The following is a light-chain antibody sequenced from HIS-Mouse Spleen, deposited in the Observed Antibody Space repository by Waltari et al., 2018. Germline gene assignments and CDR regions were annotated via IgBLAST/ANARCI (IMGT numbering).Light chain of an antibody. Sequence: SHVLTQPPSVSVAPGQPARITCGGNNIGSKSVHWYQQQPGQARVLVVYGDSDRPSGIPEGVSGSKSGNTATLTISGVEAGDEADYYCQVWDSSSDHWVFGGGTKLTVL. CDR2: GDS. CDR1: NIGSKS. CDR3: QVWDSSSDHWV. V-gene: IGLV3-21*02. J-gene: IGLJ3*02.